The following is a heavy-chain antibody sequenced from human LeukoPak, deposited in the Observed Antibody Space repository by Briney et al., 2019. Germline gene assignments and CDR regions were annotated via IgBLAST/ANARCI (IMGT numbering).Heavy chain of an antibody. CDR2: IIPIFGTA. CDR3: AALGYCSSTSCPYYYYNYGMDV. J-gene: IGHJ6*02. D-gene: IGHD2-2*01. CDR1: GGTFSSYA. Sequence: SVKVSCKASGGTFSSYAISWVRQAPGQGLEWMGGIIPIFGTANYAQKFQGRVTITADESTSTAYMELSSLRSEDTAVYYCAALGYCSSTSCPYYYYNYGMDVWGQGTTVTVSS. V-gene: IGHV1-69*01.